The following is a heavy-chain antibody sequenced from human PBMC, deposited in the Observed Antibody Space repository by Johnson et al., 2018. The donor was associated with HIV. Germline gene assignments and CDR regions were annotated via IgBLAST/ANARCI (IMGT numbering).Heavy chain of an antibody. CDR3: ARAFGEKAFDI. V-gene: IGHV3-7*01. Sequence: VQLVESGGGVVRPGGSLRLSCAASGFTFDDYGMSWVRQAPGKGLEWVANIKQDGSEKYYVDSVKGRFTISRDNAKNSLYLQMNSLRAEDTAVYYCARAFGEKAFDIWGQGTMVTVSS. CDR2: IKQDGSEK. J-gene: IGHJ3*02. CDR1: GFTFDDYG. D-gene: IGHD3-10*01.